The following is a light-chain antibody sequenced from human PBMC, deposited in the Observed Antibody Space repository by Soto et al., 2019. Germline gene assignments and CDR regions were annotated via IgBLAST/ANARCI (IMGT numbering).Light chain of an antibody. Sequence: QSALTQPASVSGSPGQSITISCTGTSSDVGGYNYVSWYHQHPGKAPKLMIYDVSNRPSGVSNRFSGSKSGNTASLTISGLQAEDEADYYCSSYISSSTVVFGGGTKLTVL. CDR2: DVS. CDR3: SSYISSSTVV. V-gene: IGLV2-14*01. J-gene: IGLJ2*01. CDR1: SSDVGGYNY.